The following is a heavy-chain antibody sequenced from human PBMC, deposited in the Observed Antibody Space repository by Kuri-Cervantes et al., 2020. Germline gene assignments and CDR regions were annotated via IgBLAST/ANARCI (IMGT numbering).Heavy chain of an antibody. CDR3: ARDSSSWYNYYYYGMDV. J-gene: IGHJ6*02. D-gene: IGHD6-13*01. CDR2: ISYDGSNK. CDR1: GFTFSSYA. V-gene: IGHV3-30-3*01. Sequence: GGSLRLSCAASGFTFSSYAMHRVRQAPGKGLEWVAVISYDGSNKYYADSVKGRFTISRDNSKNTLYLQMNSLRAEDTAVYYCARDSSSWYNYYYYGMDVWGQGTTVTVSS.